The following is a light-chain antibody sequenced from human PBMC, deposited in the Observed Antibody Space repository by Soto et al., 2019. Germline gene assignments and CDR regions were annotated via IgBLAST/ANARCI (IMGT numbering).Light chain of an antibody. J-gene: IGKJ4*01. CDR1: QTVRDN. CDR3: QQYNNWPLT. Sequence: EVVMTQSPATLSVSPGERATLSCRASQTVRDNLGWYQQIPGKPPRLLIYGATTRATGIPARFSGSGSGTEFTLTISSLQSEDFAVYYCQQYNNWPLTFGGGTKVDIK. V-gene: IGKV3D-15*01. CDR2: GAT.